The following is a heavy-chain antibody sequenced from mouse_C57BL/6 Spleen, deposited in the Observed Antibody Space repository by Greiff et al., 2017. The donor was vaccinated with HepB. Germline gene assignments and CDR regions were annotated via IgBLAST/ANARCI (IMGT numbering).Heavy chain of an antibody. D-gene: IGHD1-1*01. CDR3: TTGGSRGFDY. Sequence: EVQVVESGAELVRPGASVKLSCTASGFNIKDDYMHWVKQRPEQGLEWIGWIDPENGDTEYASKFQGKATITADTSSNTAYLQLSSLTSEDTAVYYCTTGGSRGFDYWGQGTTLTVSS. CDR2: IDPENGDT. V-gene: IGHV14-4*01. J-gene: IGHJ2*01. CDR1: GFNIKDDY.